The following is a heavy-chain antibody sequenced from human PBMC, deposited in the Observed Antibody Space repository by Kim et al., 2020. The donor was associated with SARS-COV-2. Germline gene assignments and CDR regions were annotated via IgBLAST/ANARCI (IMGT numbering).Heavy chain of an antibody. CDR2: IWYDGSNK. J-gene: IGHJ4*02. V-gene: IGHV3-33*01. CDR1: GFTFSSYG. D-gene: IGHD3-10*01. Sequence: GGSLRLSCAASGFTFSSYGMHWVRQAPGKGLEWVAVIWYDGSNKYYADSVKGRFTISRDNSKNTLYLQMNSLRAEDTAVYYCARGGGITMVRGVIRRPQWLDYWRQGTLVTVSS. CDR3: ARGGGITMVRGVIRRPQWLDY.